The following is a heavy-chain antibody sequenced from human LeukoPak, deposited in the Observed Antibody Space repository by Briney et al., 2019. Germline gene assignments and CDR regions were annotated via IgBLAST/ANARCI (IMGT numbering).Heavy chain of an antibody. CDR3: ARQYYGDNSGFDY. CDR1: GYIFTTYW. Sequence: GESLKISCKGSGYIFTTYWIGWVRQMPGKGQEWMAIIYPGDSDTRYSPSFQGQVTISADKSISTAYLQWSSLKASDTAMYYCARQYYGDNSGFDYWGQGTPVTVSS. V-gene: IGHV5-51*01. J-gene: IGHJ4*02. CDR2: IYPGDSDT. D-gene: IGHD4-23*01.